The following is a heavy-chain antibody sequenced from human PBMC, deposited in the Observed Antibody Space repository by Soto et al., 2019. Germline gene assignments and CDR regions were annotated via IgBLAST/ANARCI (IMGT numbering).Heavy chain of an antibody. V-gene: IGHV1-8*01. Sequence: ASVKVSCKASGYTFTSYDINWVRQATGQGLEWMGWMNPNSGNTGYAQKFQGRVTMTRNTSISTAYMELSSLRSEDTAVYYCARKAAIVYHYYYYYMDVWGKGTTVTVSS. CDR3: ARKAAIVYHYYYYYMDV. CDR2: MNPNSGNT. D-gene: IGHD2-2*01. CDR1: GYTFTSYD. J-gene: IGHJ6*03.